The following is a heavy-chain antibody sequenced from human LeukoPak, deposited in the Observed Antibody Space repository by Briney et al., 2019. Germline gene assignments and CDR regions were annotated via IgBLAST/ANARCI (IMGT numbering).Heavy chain of an antibody. Sequence: PGGSLRLSCAASGFTFSSYAMSWVRQTPGKGLEWVSAISGSGGSTYYADSVKGRFTISRDNSKNTLYLQMNSLRAEDTAVYYCAKVGVYDSSGYYSVNDAFDIWGQGTMVTVSS. CDR3: AKVGVYDSSGYYSVNDAFDI. D-gene: IGHD3-22*01. V-gene: IGHV3-23*01. CDR1: GFTFSSYA. CDR2: ISGSGGST. J-gene: IGHJ3*02.